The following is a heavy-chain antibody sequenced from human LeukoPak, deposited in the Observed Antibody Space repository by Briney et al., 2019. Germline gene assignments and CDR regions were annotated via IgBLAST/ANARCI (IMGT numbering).Heavy chain of an antibody. CDR1: GFTFSSYE. J-gene: IGHJ3*02. CDR3: ARVQGRYDAFDI. CDR2: ISSSGSTI. V-gene: IGHV3-48*03. Sequence: GGSLRLSXAASGFTFSSYEMNWVRQAPGKGLEWVSYISSSGSTIYYADSVKGRFTISRDNAKNSLYLQMNSLRAEDTAVYYCARVQGRYDAFDIWGQGTMVTVSS.